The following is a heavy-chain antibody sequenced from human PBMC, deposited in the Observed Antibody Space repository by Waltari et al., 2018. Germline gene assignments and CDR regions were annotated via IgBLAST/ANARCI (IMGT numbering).Heavy chain of an antibody. CDR1: GGSFSGYY. CDR2: INHSGST. J-gene: IGHJ4*02. D-gene: IGHD2-15*01. V-gene: IGHV4-34*01. CDR3: ARGRYCSGGSCYLYYYDSSGYYPLFDY. Sequence: QVQLQQWGAGLLKPSETLSLNCAVYGGSFSGYYWSWIRQPPGKGLEWIGEINHSGSTNYNPSLKSRVTISVDTSKNQFSLKLSSVTAADTAVYYCARGRYCSGGSCYLYYYDSSGYYPLFDYWGQGTLVTVSS.